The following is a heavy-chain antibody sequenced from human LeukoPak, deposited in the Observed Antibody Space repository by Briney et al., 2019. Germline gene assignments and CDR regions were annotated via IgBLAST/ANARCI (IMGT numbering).Heavy chain of an antibody. V-gene: IGHV4-59*08. CDR2: IYYSGST. D-gene: IGHD3-10*02. Sequence: PSETLSLTSIVSGGSISSYFWSWIRQRPGEGLEWIGYIYYSGSTHYNPSLKSRVTISVETSKNQFSLKLSSMTAADTAVYYCARHVRGAFDIWGQGTMVTVSS. CDR1: GGSISSYF. J-gene: IGHJ3*02. CDR3: ARHVRGAFDI.